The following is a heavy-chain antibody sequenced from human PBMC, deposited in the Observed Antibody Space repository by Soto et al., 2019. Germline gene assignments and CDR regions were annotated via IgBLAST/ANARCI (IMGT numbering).Heavy chain of an antibody. Sequence: VASVKVSCKASGGTFSSYAISWVRQAPGQGLEWMGGIIPIFGTANYAQKFQGRVTITADESTSTAYMELSSLRSEDTAVYYCARWRQGGYYYGMDVWGQGTTVTVSS. CDR3: ARWRQGGYYYGMDV. D-gene: IGHD3-16*01. J-gene: IGHJ6*02. CDR2: IIPIFGTA. V-gene: IGHV1-69*13. CDR1: GGTFSSYA.